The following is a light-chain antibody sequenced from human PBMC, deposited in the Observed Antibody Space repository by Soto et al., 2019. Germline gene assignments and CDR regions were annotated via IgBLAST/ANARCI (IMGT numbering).Light chain of an antibody. Sequence: QSALTQPPSASGSPGQSVTISCTGTSSDIGGYNYVSWYQQHPGKAPKLMIYEVSKRPSGVPDRFSGSKSGNTASLTVSGLQAEDEADYYCRSYAGSNKYVVFGGGTKITVL. CDR3: RSYAGSNKYVV. J-gene: IGLJ2*01. V-gene: IGLV2-8*01. CDR2: EVS. CDR1: SSDIGGYNY.